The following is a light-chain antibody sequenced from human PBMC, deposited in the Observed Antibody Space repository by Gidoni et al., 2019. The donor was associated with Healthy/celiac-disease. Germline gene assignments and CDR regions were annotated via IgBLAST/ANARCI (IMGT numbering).Light chain of an antibody. CDR3: QQSDSTPWT. Sequence: DIQMTQTPSSPSASVGDRVTITCRASQSISSYLNWYQQKPGKAPKLLVYAAASLQSGVPSRFSGSGSGTDFTLTIISLQPEDFATYYCQQSDSTPWTFGQGTKVEIK. V-gene: IGKV1-39*01. J-gene: IGKJ1*01. CDR1: QSISSY. CDR2: AAA.